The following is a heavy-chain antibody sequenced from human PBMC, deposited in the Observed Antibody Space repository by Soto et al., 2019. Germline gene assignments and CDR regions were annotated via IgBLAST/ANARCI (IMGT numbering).Heavy chain of an antibody. J-gene: IGHJ3*02. CDR1: GFTFSSYA. Sequence: GGSLRLSCAASGFTFSSYAMHWVRQAPGKGLEWVAVISYDGSNKYYADSVKGRFTISRDNSKNTLYLQMNSLRAEDTAVYYCARDAFDIWGQGTMVTVSS. CDR2: ISYDGSNK. CDR3: ARDAFDI. V-gene: IGHV3-30-3*01.